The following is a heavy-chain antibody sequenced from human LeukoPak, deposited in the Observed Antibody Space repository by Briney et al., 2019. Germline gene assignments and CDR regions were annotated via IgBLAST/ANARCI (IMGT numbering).Heavy chain of an antibody. CDR3: ARDTAGLDYYYYGMDV. Sequence: PSETLSLTCTVSDGSISSGGYYWSWIRQHPGKGLEWIGYIYYSGSTYYNPSLKSRVTISVDTSKNQFSLKLSSVTAADTAVYYCARDTAGLDYYYYGMDVWGKGTTVTVSS. CDR1: DGSISSGGYY. CDR2: IYYSGST. V-gene: IGHV4-31*03. D-gene: IGHD6-19*01. J-gene: IGHJ6*04.